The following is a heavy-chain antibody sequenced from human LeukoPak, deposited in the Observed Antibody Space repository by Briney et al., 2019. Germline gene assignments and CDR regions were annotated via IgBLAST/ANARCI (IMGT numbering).Heavy chain of an antibody. V-gene: IGHV1-2*06. CDR2: INPNSGGT. CDR1: GYTFTGYY. D-gene: IGHD3-10*01. J-gene: IGHJ4*02. CDR3: ARDLTSHYYGSGSYYNDSDY. Sequence: GASVKVSCKASGYTFTGYYMHWVRQAPGQGLEWMGRINPNSGGTNYAQKFQGRVTMTRDTSISTAYMELSRLRSDDTAVYYCARDLTSHYYGSGSYYNDSDYWGQGTLVTVSS.